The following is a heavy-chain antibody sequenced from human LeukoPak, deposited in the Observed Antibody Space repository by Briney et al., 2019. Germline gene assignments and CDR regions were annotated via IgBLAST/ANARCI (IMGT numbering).Heavy chain of an antibody. CDR1: GFTFSSYS. V-gene: IGHV3-21*04. D-gene: IGHD6-19*01. CDR2: ISSSSSYI. J-gene: IGHJ4*02. CDR3: AKDMVAVADYYFDY. Sequence: GSLRLSCAASGFTFSSYSMNWVRQAPGKGLEWVSSISSSSSYIYYADSVKGRFTISRDNAKNSLYLQMNSLRAEDTALYYCAKDMVAVADYYFDYWGQGTLVTVSS.